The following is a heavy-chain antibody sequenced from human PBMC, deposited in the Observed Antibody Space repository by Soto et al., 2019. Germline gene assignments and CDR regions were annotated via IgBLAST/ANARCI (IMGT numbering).Heavy chain of an antibody. Sequence: ASVKVSGKTSGYTFVTYYISRLRQAPGQGAEVTGWISPHNGKPIYIEGLQGRVTRTADTSPSTAYMELRNLRSDYTAVYFCARDSTHYFDYWGQGTLVTV. V-gene: IGHV1-18*01. J-gene: IGHJ4*02. CDR3: ARDSTHYFDY. CDR2: ISPHNGKP. D-gene: IGHD3-3*02. CDR1: GYTFVTYY.